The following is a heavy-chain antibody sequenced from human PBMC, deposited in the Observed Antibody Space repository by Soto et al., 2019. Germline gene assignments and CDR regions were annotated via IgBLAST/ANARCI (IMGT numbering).Heavy chain of an antibody. CDR1: GFTVSSNY. Sequence: GGSLRLSCAASGFTVSSNYMTWVRQAPGKGLEWVSVIYSGGSTYYADAVKGRFTISRDNSKNTLYLQMNSLRAEDTAVYYCARVPFDHDDYGPLDYWGQGTLVTVSS. CDR2: IYSGGST. J-gene: IGHJ4*02. V-gene: IGHV3-53*01. D-gene: IGHD4-17*01. CDR3: ARVPFDHDDYGPLDY.